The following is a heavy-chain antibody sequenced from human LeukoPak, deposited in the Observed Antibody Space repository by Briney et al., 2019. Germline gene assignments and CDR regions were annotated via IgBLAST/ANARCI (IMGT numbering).Heavy chain of an antibody. CDR3: TRVAPVFYYFDP. D-gene: IGHD3-22*01. J-gene: IGHJ5*02. CDR1: GYSFTDYW. CDR2: LYPSDSDT. Sequence: GASPQISCKGSGYSFTDYWIGWVRQKPGKGLEGMGILYPSDSDTRYSPSFQGQVTISADTSINTAYLQWTSLKASDTAIYYCTRVAPVFYYFDPWGEGTLVTVSS. V-gene: IGHV5-51*01.